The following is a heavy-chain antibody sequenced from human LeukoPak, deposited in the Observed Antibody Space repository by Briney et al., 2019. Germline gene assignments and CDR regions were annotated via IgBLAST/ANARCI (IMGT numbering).Heavy chain of an antibody. CDR3: ARPYYDSSGYIY. D-gene: IGHD3-22*01. J-gene: IGHJ4*02. CDR2: IYSGGST. V-gene: IGHV3-53*01. Sequence: PGGSLRLSCAASGFTVSSNYMSWVRQAPGKGLEWVSVIYSGGSTYYADSVKGRFTISRDNSKNTLCLQMNSLRAEDTAVYYCARPYYDSSGYIYWGQGTLVTVSS. CDR1: GFTVSSNY.